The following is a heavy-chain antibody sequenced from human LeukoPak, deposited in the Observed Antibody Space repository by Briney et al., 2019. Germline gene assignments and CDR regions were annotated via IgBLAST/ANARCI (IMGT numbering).Heavy chain of an antibody. J-gene: IGHJ4*02. V-gene: IGHV1-8*01. D-gene: IGHD6-19*01. CDR2: MNPNSGNT. CDR1: GYTFTSYD. CDR3: ARAALRGSGWKYFDY. Sequence: ASVKVSCKASGYTFTSYDIIWVRQATGQPLEWMGWMNPNSGNTGYAQKFQGRVTMTRNTYISTAYMELSSLRSEDTAVYYCARAALRGSGWKYFDYWGQGTLVTVSS.